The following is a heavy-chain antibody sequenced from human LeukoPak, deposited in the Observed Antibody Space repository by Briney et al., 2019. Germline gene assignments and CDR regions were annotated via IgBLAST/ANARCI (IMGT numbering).Heavy chain of an antibody. CDR1: GGSISSYY. Sequence: SETLSLTCTVSGGSISSYYWSWIRQPPGKGLEWIGYIYYSGSTNYNPSLKSRVTISVDTSKNQFSLKLSSVTAADTAVYYCARMIYCSSTSCYRSSAIDIWGQGTMVTVSS. D-gene: IGHD2-2*02. J-gene: IGHJ3*02. CDR3: ARMIYCSSTSCYRSSAIDI. CDR2: IYYSGST. V-gene: IGHV4-59*01.